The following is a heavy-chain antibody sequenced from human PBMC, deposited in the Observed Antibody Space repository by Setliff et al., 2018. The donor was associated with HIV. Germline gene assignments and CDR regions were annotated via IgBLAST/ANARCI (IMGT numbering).Heavy chain of an antibody. D-gene: IGHD3-22*01. V-gene: IGHV1-3*01. CDR1: GYTFTSYA. CDR2: INAGNGNT. J-gene: IGHJ4*02. Sequence: ASVKVSCKASGYTFTSYAMHWVRQAPGQRLEWMGWINAGNGNTKYSQKFQGRVTITRDTSASTAYMELSSLRSEDTAVYYCAKGQTEYFYDSSGYYSLGHWGQGTLVTVSS. CDR3: AKGQTEYFYDSSGYYSLGH.